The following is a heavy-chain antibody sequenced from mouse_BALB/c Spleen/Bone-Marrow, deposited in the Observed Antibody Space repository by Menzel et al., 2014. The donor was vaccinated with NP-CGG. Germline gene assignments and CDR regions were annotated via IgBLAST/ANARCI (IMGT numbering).Heavy chain of an antibody. CDR2: ISNGSSTI. D-gene: IGHD2-4*01. V-gene: IGHV5-17*02. Sequence: DVHLVESGGGLVQPGGSRTLSCAASGFTFSSFGMHWVRQAPEKGLEWVAYISNGSSTIYYAYTVKGRFTLSRDNPKNTLFLQMTSLRSEDTAMYYCARKGAMITHYYAMDYWGQGTSVTVSS. CDR1: GFTFSSFG. CDR3: ARKGAMITHYYAMDY. J-gene: IGHJ4*01.